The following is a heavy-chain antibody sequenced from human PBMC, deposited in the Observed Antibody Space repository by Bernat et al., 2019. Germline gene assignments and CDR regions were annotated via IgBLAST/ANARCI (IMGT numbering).Heavy chain of an antibody. Sequence: QVQLVESGGGVVQPGRSLRLSCAASGFTFSSYAMHWVRQAPGKGLEWVAVISYDGSNKYYADSVKGRFTISRDNSKNTLYLQMNSLRAEDTAVYYCARRASGWHYYGDYFDYWGQGTLVTVSS. CDR2: ISYDGSNK. CDR1: GFTFSSYA. V-gene: IGHV3-30-3*01. CDR3: ARRASGWHYYGDYFDY. D-gene: IGHD4-17*01. J-gene: IGHJ4*02.